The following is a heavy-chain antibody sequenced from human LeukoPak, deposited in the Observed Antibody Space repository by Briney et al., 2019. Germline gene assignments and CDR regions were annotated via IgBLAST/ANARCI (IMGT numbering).Heavy chain of an antibody. J-gene: IGHJ4*02. CDR3: AKGSRGSYDGSYYDY. Sequence: GGSLRLSCAPSEFTFSSYAMSWVRLAPGKGLEWVSPISGSGGSPYYADSVKGRFTISRDNSKKTLYLQMNSLRADDTAVYYCAKGSRGSYDGSYYDYWGQGTLVAVSS. V-gene: IGHV3-23*01. CDR1: EFTFSSYA. CDR2: ISGSGGSP. D-gene: IGHD1-26*01.